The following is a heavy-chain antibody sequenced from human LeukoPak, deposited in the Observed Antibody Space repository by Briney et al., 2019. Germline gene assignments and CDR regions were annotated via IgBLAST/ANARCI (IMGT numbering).Heavy chain of an antibody. Sequence: SETLSLTCTVSGGSISSYYWSWIRQPPGQGLDWIGYIYYSGNTYYNASLTSQVSISIDTSKNQFALKLTSVTAADAAAYYCARQTGSGLFILPGGQGTLVTVSS. J-gene: IGHJ4*02. CDR3: ARQTGSGLFILP. V-gene: IGHV4-59*08. D-gene: IGHD3/OR15-3a*01. CDR2: IYYSGNT. CDR1: GGSISSYY.